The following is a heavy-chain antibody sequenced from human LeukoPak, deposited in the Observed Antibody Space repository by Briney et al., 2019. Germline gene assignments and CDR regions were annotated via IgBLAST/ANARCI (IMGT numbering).Heavy chain of an antibody. D-gene: IGHD3-9*01. CDR2: INHGGST. V-gene: IGHV4-34*01. CDR1: SDFVSGYY. Sequence: SETLSLTCSVSSDFVSGYYWTWIRQPPGKGLEWIGEINHGGSTSYNPSLKSRVTISVDTSKNQFSLKLSSVTAADTAVYFCARLTGYWNPSYYYYYMDVWGEGTTVTISS. J-gene: IGHJ6*03. CDR3: ARLTGYWNPSYYYYYMDV.